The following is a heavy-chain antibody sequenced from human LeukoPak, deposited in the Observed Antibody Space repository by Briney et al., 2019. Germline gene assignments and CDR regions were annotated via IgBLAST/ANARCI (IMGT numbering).Heavy chain of an antibody. Sequence: SETLSLTCTVSGGSTSSYYWSWIRQPPGKGLEWIGYISYSGTINYNPSLKSRVIISVDTSKNQFSLKLRSVTAADTALYFCARDRDGLARFDPWGQGTLVTVSS. CDR3: ARDRDGLARFDP. V-gene: IGHV4-59*01. J-gene: IGHJ5*02. CDR2: ISYSGTI. CDR1: GGSTSSYY.